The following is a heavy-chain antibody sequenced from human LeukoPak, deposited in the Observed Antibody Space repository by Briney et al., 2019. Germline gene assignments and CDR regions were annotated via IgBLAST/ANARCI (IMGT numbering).Heavy chain of an antibody. D-gene: IGHD2-15*01. J-gene: IGHJ4*02. CDR1: GGSISSHY. CDR3: ARMVVVAALDY. V-gene: IGHV4-59*11. CDR2: IYYSGST. Sequence: SETLSLTCTVSGGSISSHYWSWIRQPPGKGLEWIGYIYYSGSTNYNPSLKSRVTISVDTSKNQFSLKLSSVTAADTAVYYCARMVVVAALDYWGQGTLVTVSS.